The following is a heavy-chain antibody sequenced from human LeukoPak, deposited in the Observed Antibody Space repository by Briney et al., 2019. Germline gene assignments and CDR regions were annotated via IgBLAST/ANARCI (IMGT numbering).Heavy chain of an antibody. CDR3: ARDLSYDYVWGSYCYAFDI. CDR2: IYHSGST. V-gene: IGHV4-4*02. J-gene: IGHJ3*02. D-gene: IGHD3-16*02. CDR1: GGSISSSNW. Sequence: SSETLSLTCAVSGGSISSSNWWSWVRQPPGKGLEWIGEIYHSGSTNYNPSLKSRVTISVDKSKNQFSLKLSSVTAADTAVYYCARDLSYDYVWGSYCYAFDIWGQGTMVTVSS.